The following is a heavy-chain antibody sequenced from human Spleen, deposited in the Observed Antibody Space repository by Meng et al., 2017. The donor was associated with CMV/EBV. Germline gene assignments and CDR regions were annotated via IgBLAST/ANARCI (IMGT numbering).Heavy chain of an antibody. Sequence: SETLSLTCAVYGGSFSGYYWSWIRQPPGKGLEWIGEINHSGSTNYNPSLKSRVTISVDTSKNQSSLKLSSVTAADTAVYYCASLIGGAAGTGDYWGQGTLVTVSS. CDR1: GGSFSGYY. D-gene: IGHD6-13*01. CDR3: ASLIGGAAGTGDY. CDR2: INHSGST. V-gene: IGHV4-34*01. J-gene: IGHJ4*02.